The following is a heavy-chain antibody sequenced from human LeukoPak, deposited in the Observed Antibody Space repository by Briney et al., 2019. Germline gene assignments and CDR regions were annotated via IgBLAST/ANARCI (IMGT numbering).Heavy chain of an antibody. J-gene: IGHJ5*02. D-gene: IGHD3-22*01. CDR1: GGSISSGGYY. V-gene: IGHV4-61*08. Sequence: SETLSLTCTVSGGSISSGGYYWSWIRQHPGKGLEWIGYIYYSGSTNYNPSLKSRVTISVDTSKNQFSLKLSSVTAADTAVYYCARVVTMIVGGFDPWGQGTLVTVSS. CDR3: ARVVTMIVGGFDP. CDR2: IYYSGST.